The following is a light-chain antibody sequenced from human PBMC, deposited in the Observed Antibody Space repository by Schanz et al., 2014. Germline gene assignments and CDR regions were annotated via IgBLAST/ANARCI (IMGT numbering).Light chain of an antibody. CDR1: QSVSSY. CDR2: DAS. J-gene: IGKJ1*01. Sequence: EIVLTQSPATLSLSPGERATLSCRASQSVSSYLAWYQQKPGQAPRLLIYDASNRATGIPARFSGSGSGTDFTLTISSLQSEDFAVYYCQHYSMSPLFGQGTKVEIK. CDR3: QHYSMSPL. V-gene: IGKV3-11*01.